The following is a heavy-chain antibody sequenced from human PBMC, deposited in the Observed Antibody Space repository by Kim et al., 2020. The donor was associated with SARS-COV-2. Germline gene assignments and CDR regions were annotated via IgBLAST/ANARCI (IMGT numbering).Heavy chain of an antibody. Sequence: GGSLRLSCAASGFTFDDYAMHWVRQAPGKGLEWVSGISWNSGSIGYADSVKGRFTISRDNAKNSLYLQMNSLRAEDTALYYCAKVGSGWYYFDYWGQGTL. CDR3: AKVGSGWYYFDY. CDR2: ISWNSGSI. D-gene: IGHD6-19*01. CDR1: GFTFDDYA. J-gene: IGHJ4*02. V-gene: IGHV3-9*01.